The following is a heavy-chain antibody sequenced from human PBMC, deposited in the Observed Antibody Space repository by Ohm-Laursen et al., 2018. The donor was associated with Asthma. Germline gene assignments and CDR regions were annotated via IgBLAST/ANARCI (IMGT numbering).Heavy chain of an antibody. CDR2: ISYDGSNK. J-gene: IGHJ4*02. Sequence: SLRLSCTASGFTFSSYGMHWVRQAPGKGLEWVAVISYDGSNKYYADSVKGRFTISRDNSKNTLYLQMNSLRAEDTAVYYCARGLRNQDNWGQGTLVTVSS. D-gene: IGHD1-14*01. CDR1: GFTFSSYG. V-gene: IGHV3-30*03. CDR3: ARGLRNQDN.